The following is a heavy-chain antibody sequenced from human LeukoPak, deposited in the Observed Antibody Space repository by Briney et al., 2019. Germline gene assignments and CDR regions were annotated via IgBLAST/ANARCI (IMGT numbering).Heavy chain of an antibody. CDR1: GFTVSSNY. Sequence: GSLRLSCAASGFTVSSNYMSWVRQPPGKGLEWIGNIFYSGSTYYSPSLKSRLTLSVDTSKNQFSLKLSSVTATDTAVYYCARLVVPGFFDYWGQGSLVTVSS. CDR2: IFYSGST. D-gene: IGHD3-22*01. J-gene: IGHJ4*02. V-gene: IGHV4-59*08. CDR3: ARLVVPGFFDY.